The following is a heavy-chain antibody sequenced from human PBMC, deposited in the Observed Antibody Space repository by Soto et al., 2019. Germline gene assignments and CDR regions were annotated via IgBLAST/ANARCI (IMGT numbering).Heavy chain of an antibody. V-gene: IGHV3-30-3*01. D-gene: IGHD2-15*01. J-gene: IGHJ6*02. Sequence: WWSLRLSCLASAFSFSHYAMHWFRQAPGKGLECVAVISYDGNIKRYADSVKGRFTISRDNSENTLYLQMNSLSPEDTAVYYCARAGYCSGGRCYSPYYYYYGMDVWGQGTTVTVSS. CDR2: ISYDGNIK. CDR1: AFSFSHYA. CDR3: ARAGYCSGGRCYSPYYYYYGMDV.